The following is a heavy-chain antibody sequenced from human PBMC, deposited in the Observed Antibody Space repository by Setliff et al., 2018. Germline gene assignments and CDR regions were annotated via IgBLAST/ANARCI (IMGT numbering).Heavy chain of an antibody. J-gene: IGHJ4*02. V-gene: IGHV3-21*01. CDR2: ISSSSSYI. CDR3: ALHVRGYSYGYFDY. D-gene: IGHD5-18*01. CDR1: GFTFSSYS. Sequence: TGGSLRLSCAASGFTFSSYSMNWVRQAPGKGLEWVSSISSSSSYIYYADSVKGRFTISRDNAKNSLYLQMNSLRAEDTAVYYCALHVRGYSYGYFDYWGRGTLVTVSS.